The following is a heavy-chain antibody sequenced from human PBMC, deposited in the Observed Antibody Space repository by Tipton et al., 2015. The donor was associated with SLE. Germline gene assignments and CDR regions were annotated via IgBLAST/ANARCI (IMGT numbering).Heavy chain of an antibody. CDR3: QKFSTNSDDAFDI. V-gene: IGHV1-2*02. Sequence: QSGAEVKKPGASVRVSCEASGFTFTGYYIHWVRQAPGQGLEWLGCINPITGGTTYAQKFQDRVTMTRDTSISTAYMELSRLRPDDTAVYFCQKFSTNSDDAFDIWGQGTMVTISS. CDR1: GFTFTGYY. D-gene: IGHD2-2*01. J-gene: IGHJ3*02. CDR2: INPITGGT.